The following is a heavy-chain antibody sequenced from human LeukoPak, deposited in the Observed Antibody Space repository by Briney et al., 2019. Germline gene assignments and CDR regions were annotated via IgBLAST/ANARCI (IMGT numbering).Heavy chain of an antibody. V-gene: IGHV3-74*01. CDR3: AMGPYYYDSSGYYY. CDR2: MNSDGSST. CDR1: GSXFTSYW. J-gene: IGHJ4*02. D-gene: IGHD3-22*01. Sequence: GGSLRLSCVASGSXFTSYWMHWVRQAPGKGLVWISCMNSDGSSTNYADSVKGRFTISRDNAKNTLYLQMNSLRAEDTALYYCAMGPYYYDSSGYYYWGQGTLVTVSS.